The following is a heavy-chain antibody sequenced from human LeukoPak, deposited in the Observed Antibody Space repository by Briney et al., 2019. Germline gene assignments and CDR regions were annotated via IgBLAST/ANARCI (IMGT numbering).Heavy chain of an antibody. CDR1: GYTFTSYD. J-gene: IGHJ4*02. CDR3: ARSGDYVDY. Sequence: ASVKVSCKASGYTFTSYDINWVRQAPGQGLEWMGWINPNSGGTNYAQKFQGRVTMTRDTSISTAYMELSRLRSDDTAVYYCARSGDYVDYWGQGTLVTVSS. V-gene: IGHV1-2*02. CDR2: INPNSGGT. D-gene: IGHD4-17*01.